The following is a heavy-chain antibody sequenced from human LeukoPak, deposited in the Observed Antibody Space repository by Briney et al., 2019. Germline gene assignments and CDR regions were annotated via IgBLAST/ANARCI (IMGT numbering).Heavy chain of an antibody. J-gene: IGHJ3*02. V-gene: IGHV3-7*01. CDR2: IKQDGSGK. CDR3: ARVGPYGSGSPDAFDI. D-gene: IGHD3-10*01. Sequence: PGGSLRLSCAASGFTFSSYWMSWVRQAPGKGLEWVANIKQDGSGKYYVDSVKGRFTISRDNAKNSLYLQMNSLRAEDTAVYYCARVGPYGSGSPDAFDIWGQGTMVTVSS. CDR1: GFTFSSYW.